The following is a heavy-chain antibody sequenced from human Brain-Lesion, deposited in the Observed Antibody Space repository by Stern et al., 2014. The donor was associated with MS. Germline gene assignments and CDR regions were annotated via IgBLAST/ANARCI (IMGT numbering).Heavy chain of an antibody. D-gene: IGHD4-23*01. CDR1: GYTLSEFS. Sequence: QVQLVQSGAEVKKPGASVKVSCKASGYTLSEFSMHWVRQVPRKGLEWMGGFDPEDGETIYAQKFQGIVAMTEDTATDTAYMELISLRSEDTAVYYCATLSPGAGGNYYRHFDYWGQGTLVTVSS. CDR2: FDPEDGET. V-gene: IGHV1-24*01. CDR3: ATLSPGAGGNYYRHFDY. J-gene: IGHJ4*02.